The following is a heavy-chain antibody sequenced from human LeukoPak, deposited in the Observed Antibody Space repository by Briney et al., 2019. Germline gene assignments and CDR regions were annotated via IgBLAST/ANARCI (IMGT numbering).Heavy chain of an antibody. Sequence: ASVKVSCKASGGTFSSYDINWVRQASGQGLEWMGWMNPNNGNTSYAQKFQGRVTMTRDTSTSTVYMELSSLRSEDTAVYYCARLAVAGTQGGFDYWGQGTLVTVSS. J-gene: IGHJ4*02. D-gene: IGHD6-19*01. CDR2: MNPNNGNT. V-gene: IGHV1-8*02. CDR3: ARLAVAGTQGGFDY. CDR1: GGTFSSYD.